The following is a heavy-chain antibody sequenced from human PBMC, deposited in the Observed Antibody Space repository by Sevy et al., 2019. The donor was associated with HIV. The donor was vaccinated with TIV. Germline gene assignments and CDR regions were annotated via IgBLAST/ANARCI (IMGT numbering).Heavy chain of an antibody. J-gene: IGHJ4*02. V-gene: IGHV3-7*03. CDR3: ARAFKREAYTPDY. D-gene: IGHD4-4*01. CDR1: TFTFSSYS. CDR2: IRLDGSAR. Sequence: GGSLRLSCAASTFTFSSYSMTWVRQAPGKGLEWVATIRLDGSARYYASSVKGRFTISVDNAKNSLFLQMNSLRVEDTAVYYCARAFKREAYTPDYWGQGSLVTVSS.